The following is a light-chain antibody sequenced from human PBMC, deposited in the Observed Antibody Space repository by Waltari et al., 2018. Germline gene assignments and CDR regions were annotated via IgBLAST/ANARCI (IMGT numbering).Light chain of an antibody. J-gene: IGLJ2*01. V-gene: IGLV7-46*01. CDR2: DTT. CDR1: TGPVTSGHY. CDR3: LISWTDGRPR. Sequence: QAVVTQEPSLTVSPGGTVTLTCGSSTGPVTSGHYPYWFQQKPGQAPRTLIYDTTDKHSWTPARFSGSLVGGKATLTLSGAQADDEADYYCLISWTDGRPRFGGGTKLTVL.